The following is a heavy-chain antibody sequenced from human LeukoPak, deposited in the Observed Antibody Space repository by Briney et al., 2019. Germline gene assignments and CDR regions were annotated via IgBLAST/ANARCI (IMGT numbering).Heavy chain of an antibody. CDR1: RYTFTRSY. Sequence: APGRPSCSPSRYTFTRSYMHWVPQAAGHRLEGRGIINPNDGSTSYAQKFQGRVNMTTDTSTSTAYMELRSLRSDDTAVYYCARLDTAMAHGSYYMDVWGKGTTVTISS. CDR3: ARLDTAMAHGSYYMDV. J-gene: IGHJ6*03. CDR2: INPNDGST. V-gene: IGHV1-46*01. D-gene: IGHD5-18*01.